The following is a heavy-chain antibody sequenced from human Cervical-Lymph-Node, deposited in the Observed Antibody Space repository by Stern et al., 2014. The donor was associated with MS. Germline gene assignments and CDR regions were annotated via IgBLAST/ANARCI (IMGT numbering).Heavy chain of an antibody. CDR3: VLVDTVIDRAFDY. CDR1: GFTFSTYG. CDR2: ISYDGSHK. V-gene: IGHV3-30*03. D-gene: IGHD5-18*01. J-gene: IGHJ4*02. Sequence: QVQLVQSGGGVVQPGRSLRLSCATSGFTFSTYGMNWVRQAPGKGLEWVAVISYDGSHKYYVDSVKGRFTISRDNSKNTLYLQMNSLRPEDTAVYYCVLVDTVIDRAFDYWGQGTLVTVSS.